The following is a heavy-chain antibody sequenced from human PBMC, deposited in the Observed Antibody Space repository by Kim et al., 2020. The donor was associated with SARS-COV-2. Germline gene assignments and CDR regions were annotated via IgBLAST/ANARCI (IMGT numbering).Heavy chain of an antibody. CDR3: ARAIWGQQLAFDY. J-gene: IGHJ4*02. CDR1: GGSISSYY. V-gene: IGHV4-59*13. D-gene: IGHD6-13*01. Sequence: SETLSLTCTVSGGSISSYYWSWIRQPPGKGLEWIGYIYYSGSTNYNPSLKSRVTISVDTSKNQFSLKLSSVTAADTAVYYCARAIWGQQLAFDYWGQGTLVTVSS. CDR2: IYYSGST.